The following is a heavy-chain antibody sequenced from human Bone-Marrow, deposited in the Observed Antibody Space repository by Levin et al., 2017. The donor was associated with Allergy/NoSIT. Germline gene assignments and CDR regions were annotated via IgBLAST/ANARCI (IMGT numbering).Heavy chain of an antibody. V-gene: IGHV3-13*04. D-gene: IGHD2-2*01. J-gene: IGHJ4*03. CDR2: IGTAADS. CDR1: GFTFSSYD. CDR3: ARVALPRYCTSTSCSDSGYYFDY. Sequence: GESLKISCAASGFTFSSYDMHWVRQATGRGLEWVSAIGTAADSYYSGSVKGRFTVSRDNAKNSFYLQMNSLRAGDTAVYYCARVALPRYCTSTSCSDSGYYFDYWGQGTIVTVSS.